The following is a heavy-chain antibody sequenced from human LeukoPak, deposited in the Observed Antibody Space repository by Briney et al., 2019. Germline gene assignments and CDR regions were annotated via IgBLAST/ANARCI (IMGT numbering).Heavy chain of an antibody. J-gene: IGHJ4*02. CDR3: ARGSDTAMVLFSCFDY. V-gene: IGHV3-23*01. CDR2: ISNSGDSA. D-gene: IGHD5-18*01. Sequence: GGSLRLSCAASGFIFSSYAMSWVRQAPGKGLEWVSIISNSGDSAYFADSLKGRFTISRDNARKSLYLQMNTLRAEDTAVYYCARGSDTAMVLFSCFDYWGQGTLVTVSS. CDR1: GFIFSSYA.